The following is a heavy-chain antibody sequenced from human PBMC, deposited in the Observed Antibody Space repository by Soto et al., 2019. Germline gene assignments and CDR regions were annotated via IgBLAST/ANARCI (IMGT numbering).Heavy chain of an antibody. V-gene: IGHV1-18*04. Sequence: VFCKGFGYNFTNYGFNWVGEAPGQRLEWMGWISTYNGNTNYAQKLQGRVTMNTDTSQRKAFMELRRLRSDDTAIYYCARSPLSSPSAGFSVYCVQGTLVTVSS. D-gene: IGHD6-6*01. J-gene: IGHJ4*02. CDR1: GYNFTNYG. CDR2: ISTYNGNT. CDR3: ARSPLSSPSAGFSVY.